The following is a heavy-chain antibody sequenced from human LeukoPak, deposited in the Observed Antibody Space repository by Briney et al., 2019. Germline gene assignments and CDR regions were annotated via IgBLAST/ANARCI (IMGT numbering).Heavy chain of an antibody. D-gene: IGHD1-7*01. J-gene: IGHJ4*02. V-gene: IGHV3-21*04. CDR2: ISSSSSYI. Sequence: GGSLRLSCAASGFTFSSYSMNWVRQAPGKGLEWVSSISSSSSYIYYADSVKGRFTISRDNSKNTLYLQMNSLRAEDTAVYYCAKEGGTGTRFDYWGQGTLVTVSS. CDR1: GFTFSSYS. CDR3: AKEGGTGTRFDY.